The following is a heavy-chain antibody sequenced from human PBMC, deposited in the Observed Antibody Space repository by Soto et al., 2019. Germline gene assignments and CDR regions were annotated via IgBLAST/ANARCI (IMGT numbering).Heavy chain of an antibody. CDR1: WFTFSINY. J-gene: IGHJ6*04. V-gene: IGHV3-53*01. D-gene: IGHD2-15*01. CDR3: ARRGSGMEV. CDR2: IYSGGST. Sequence: LRLSFSSSWFTFSINYIIWFRQAPGKGLELVSVIYSGGSTYYADSVKGRFTISRDNYKNTLYLQMNSLRAEDTAVYYCARRGSGMEVWGKGTTVNVSS.